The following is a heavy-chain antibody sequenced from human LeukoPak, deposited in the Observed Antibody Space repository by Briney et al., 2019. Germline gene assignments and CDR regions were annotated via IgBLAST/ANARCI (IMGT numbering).Heavy chain of an antibody. D-gene: IGHD3-22*01. J-gene: IGHJ4*02. CDR1: GGSISSYY. CDR2: IYYSGST. Sequence: SETLSLTCTVSGGSISSYYWSWIRQPPGKGLEWIGSIYYSGSTYYNPSLKSRVTISVDTSKNQFSLKLSSVTAADTAVYYCARVVDDDSSGYYFDYWGQGTLVTVSS. V-gene: IGHV4-59*05. CDR3: ARVVDDDSSGYYFDY.